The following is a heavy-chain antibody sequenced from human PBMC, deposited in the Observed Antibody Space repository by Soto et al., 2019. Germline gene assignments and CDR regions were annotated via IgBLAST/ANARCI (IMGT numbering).Heavy chain of an antibody. Sequence: EVQLVQSGAEVKKPGESLKISCKGDGYSFTSYWIGWVRQMPGEGLEWMGIIYPGDSDTRYSPSYQCQVTISADKSIITGSLHWSSLKASDTAMYSWARGDFGLMAVWGKGTTVTVSS. CDR2: IYPGDSDT. CDR3: ARGDFGLMAV. V-gene: IGHV5-51*03. J-gene: IGHJ6*04. D-gene: IGHD3-3*01. CDR1: GYSFTSYW.